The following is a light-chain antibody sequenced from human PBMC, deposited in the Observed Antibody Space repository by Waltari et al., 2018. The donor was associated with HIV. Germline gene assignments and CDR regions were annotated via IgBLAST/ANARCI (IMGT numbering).Light chain of an antibody. CDR1: SSDVGGYNY. Sequence: QSALTQPRSVSGSPGQSVTISCSGTSSDVGGYNYVSWYQQHPGKAPKLMIYDVTGLPSGVPDRFSGSKSRITASLTISGLQADDEADYYCCSYAGRYTWVFGGGTELTVL. CDR3: CSYAGRYTWV. CDR2: DVT. J-gene: IGLJ3*02. V-gene: IGLV2-11*01.